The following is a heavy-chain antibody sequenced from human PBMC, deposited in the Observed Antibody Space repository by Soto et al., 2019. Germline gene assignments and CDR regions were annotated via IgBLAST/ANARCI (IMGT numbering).Heavy chain of an antibody. V-gene: IGHV3-23*01. CDR3: AKGLIRWLDMYYFDY. CDR1: GFTFSSYA. J-gene: IGHJ4*02. Sequence: PGGSLRLSCAASGFTFSSYAMSWVRQAPGKGLEWVSAISGSGGSTYYADSVKGRFTISRDNSKNTLYLQMNSLRAEDTAVYYCAKGLIRWLDMYYFDYWGQGTLVTVSS. D-gene: IGHD6-19*01. CDR2: ISGSGGST.